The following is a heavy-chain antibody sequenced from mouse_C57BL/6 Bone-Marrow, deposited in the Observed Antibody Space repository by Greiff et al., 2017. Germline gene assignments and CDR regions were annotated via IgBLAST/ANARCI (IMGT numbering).Heavy chain of an antibody. D-gene: IGHD2-5*01. J-gene: IGHJ2*01. CDR2: ISYSGST. Sequence: DVKLQESGPGLAKPSQTLSLTCSVTGYSITSDYWNWIRKFPGNKLEYMGYISYSGSTYYNPSLKSRISITRDTSKNQSYLQLNSVTTEDTATYYCARSGYYSNYRDYFDYWGQGTTLTVSS. V-gene: IGHV3-8*01. CDR3: ARSGYYSNYRDYFDY. CDR1: GYSITSDY.